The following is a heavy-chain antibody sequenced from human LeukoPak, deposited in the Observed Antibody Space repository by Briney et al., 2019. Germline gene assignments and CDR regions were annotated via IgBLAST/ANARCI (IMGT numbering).Heavy chain of an antibody. Sequence: PSETLSLTCIVSGDSMSIYYWSWIRQPPERGLEWIGFVYYSGSTNYNPSLKSRVTISIDTSKNQSSLKLSSVTPADTAVYYCARDRQLERRGLDYWGQGALVTVSS. CDR3: ARDRQLERRGLDY. CDR1: GDSMSIYY. CDR2: VYYSGST. V-gene: IGHV4-59*01. J-gene: IGHJ4*02. D-gene: IGHD1-1*01.